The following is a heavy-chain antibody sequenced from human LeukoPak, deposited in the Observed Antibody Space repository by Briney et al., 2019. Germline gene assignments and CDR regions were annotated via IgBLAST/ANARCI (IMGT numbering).Heavy chain of an antibody. J-gene: IGHJ4*02. CDR1: GYTFTGYC. V-gene: IGHV1-2*02. D-gene: IGHD6-13*01. CDR3: ARALAAAGKPDFDY. Sequence: ASVKVSCKASGYTFTGYCMHWVRQAPGQGLEWMGWINPNSGGTNYAQKFQGRVTMTRDTSISTAYMELSRLRSDDTAVYYCARALAAAGKPDFDYWGQGTLVTVSS. CDR2: INPNSGGT.